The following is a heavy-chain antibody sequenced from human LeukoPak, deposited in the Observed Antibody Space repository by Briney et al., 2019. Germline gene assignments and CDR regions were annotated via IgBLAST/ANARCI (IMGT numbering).Heavy chain of an antibody. D-gene: IGHD1-26*01. CDR1: GYIFTTYY. CDR3: ARGYTWESGSFLIDH. V-gene: IGHV1-46*01. CDR2: INPSGGSA. J-gene: IGHJ4*02. Sequence: AASVKVSFKASGYIFTTYYISWVRQAPGQGLEWMAIINPSGGSATYAQKFQGRVTMTRDTSTGTVYMELSGLRSEDTAVYYCARGYTWESGSFLIDHWGQGTLVTVSS.